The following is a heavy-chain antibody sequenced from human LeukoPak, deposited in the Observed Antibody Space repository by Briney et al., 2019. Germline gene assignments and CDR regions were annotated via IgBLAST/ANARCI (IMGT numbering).Heavy chain of an antibody. D-gene: IGHD3-10*01. CDR2: MDPNSGNT. V-gene: IGHV1-8*03. J-gene: IGHJ3*02. CDR1: GYTFTSYD. Sequence: GASVKVSCKASGYTFTSYDINWVRQATGQGLEWMGWMDPNSGNTGYAQKFQGRVTITRNTSISTAYMELSSLRSEDTAVYYCARSGYGSGSYYKDAFDIWGQGTMVTVSS. CDR3: ARSGYGSGSYYKDAFDI.